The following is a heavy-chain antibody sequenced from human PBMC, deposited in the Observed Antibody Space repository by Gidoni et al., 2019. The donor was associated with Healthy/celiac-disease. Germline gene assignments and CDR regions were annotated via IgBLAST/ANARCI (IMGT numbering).Heavy chain of an antibody. V-gene: IGHV3-30*18. J-gene: IGHJ4*02. CDR2: ISYDGSNK. Sequence: QAQLVESGGGVVQPGRSLRLSCAASGFTFSSYGMHWVRQAPGKGLEWVAVISYDGSNKYYADSVKGRFTISRDNSKNTLYLQMNSLRAEDTAVYYCAKGVPYYYDSSGYHLGPDYWGQGTLVTVSS. CDR3: AKGVPYYYDSSGYHLGPDY. CDR1: GFTFSSYG. D-gene: IGHD3-22*01.